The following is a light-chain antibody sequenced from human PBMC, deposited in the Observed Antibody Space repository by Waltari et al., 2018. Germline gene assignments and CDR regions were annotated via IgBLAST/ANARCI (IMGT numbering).Light chain of an antibody. V-gene: IGKV1-39*01. CDR1: QTISSY. J-gene: IGKJ2*01. CDR2: APS. Sequence: IQMTQSPPSLSATVVDSVPITCRAGQTISSYLNWYQQKPGKAPRLVIYAPSSLQSGVPSRFSGSGSGTDFALTISSLQPEDFASYYCQQTYTTPNTFGQGTKLEIK. CDR3: QQTYTTPNT.